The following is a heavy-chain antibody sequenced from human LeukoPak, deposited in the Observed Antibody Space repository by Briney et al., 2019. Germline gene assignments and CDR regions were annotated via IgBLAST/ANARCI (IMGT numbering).Heavy chain of an antibody. J-gene: IGHJ4*02. CDR1: GFTFSSYS. V-gene: IGHV3-21*01. D-gene: IGHD5-18*01. Sequence: GGSLRLSCAASGFTFSSYSMNWVRQAPGKGLEWVSSISSSSSYIYYADSVKGRFTISRDNAKNSLYLQMNSLRAEDTAVYFCAKGVGGYTIGYYFDYWGQGTPVTVSS. CDR2: ISSSSSYI. CDR3: AKGVGGYTIGYYFDY.